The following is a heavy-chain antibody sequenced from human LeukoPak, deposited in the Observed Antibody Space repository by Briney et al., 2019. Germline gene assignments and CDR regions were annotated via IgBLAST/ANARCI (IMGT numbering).Heavy chain of an antibody. Sequence: GGSLRLSCSASGFAFRSQCMGWVPQAPGKGLEWVSVVSDSGATTYYADSVKGRFTISRDNSKNTLYLQMNSLRAEDTAIYYCAKDARLSDGWYFIDHWGQGALVTVSS. D-gene: IGHD6-19*01. CDR3: AKDARLSDGWYFIDH. V-gene: IGHV3-23*01. CDR1: GFAFRSQC. J-gene: IGHJ4*02. CDR2: VSDSGATT.